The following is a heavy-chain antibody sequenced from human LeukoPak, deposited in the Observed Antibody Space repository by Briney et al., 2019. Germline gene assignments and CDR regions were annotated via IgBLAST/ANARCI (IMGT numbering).Heavy chain of an antibody. D-gene: IGHD2-15*01. J-gene: IGHJ6*03. Sequence: GGSLRLSCAASGFTFSSYWMSWVRQAPGKGLEGVVNIKQDGSEKYYVDFVKGRFTISRDNAKNSLYLQMNSLRAEDTAVYYCARGSLLGYYYYYHMDVWGKGTTVTVSS. CDR3: ARGSLLGYYYYYHMDV. CDR1: GFTFSSYW. CDR2: IKQDGSEK. V-gene: IGHV3-7*01.